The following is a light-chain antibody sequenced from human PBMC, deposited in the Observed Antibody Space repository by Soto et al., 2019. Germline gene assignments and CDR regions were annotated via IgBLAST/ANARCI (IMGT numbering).Light chain of an antibody. CDR1: QGISSY. CDR2: SAS. CDR3: QQLYSYPRT. V-gene: IGKV1-9*01. J-gene: IGKJ3*01. Sequence: IPLTQSPSSLSASAGDRVTITCRASQGISSYLAWYQQKPGKAPKPLMHSASTLQSGVPSRFSGSGSGTEFTLTISSLQPEDFATYYCQQLYSYPRTFGPGTKVDI.